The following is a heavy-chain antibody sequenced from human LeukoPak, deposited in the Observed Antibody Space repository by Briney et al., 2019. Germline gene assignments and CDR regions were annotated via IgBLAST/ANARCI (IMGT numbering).Heavy chain of an antibody. J-gene: IGHJ3*02. Sequence: SGRSLRLSCAASGFTFSSYAMHWVRQAPGKGLEWVAVISYDGSNKYCADSVKGRFTISRDNSKNTLYLQMNSLRAEDTAVYYCARRGFGGAFDIWGQGTMVTVSS. CDR2: ISYDGSNK. V-gene: IGHV3-30-3*01. CDR1: GFTFSSYA. D-gene: IGHD3-10*01. CDR3: ARRGFGGAFDI.